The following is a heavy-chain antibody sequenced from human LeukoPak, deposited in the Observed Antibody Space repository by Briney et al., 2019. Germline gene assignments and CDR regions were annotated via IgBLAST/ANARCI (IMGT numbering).Heavy chain of an antibody. V-gene: IGHV4-59*06. CDR2: IYYSGST. D-gene: IGHD4-23*01. CDR1: GGSISSYY. CDR3: ARGRGNYYFDY. Sequence: PSETLSLTCTVSGGSISSYYWSWIRQHPGKGLEWIGYIYYSGSTYYNPSLKSRVTISVDTSKNQFSLKLSSVTAADTAVYYCARGRGNYYFDYWGQGTLVTVSS. J-gene: IGHJ4*02.